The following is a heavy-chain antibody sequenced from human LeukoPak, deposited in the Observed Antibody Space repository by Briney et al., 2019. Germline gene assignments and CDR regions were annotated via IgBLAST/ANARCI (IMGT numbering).Heavy chain of an antibody. D-gene: IGHD3-10*01. Sequence: GESLKISCKGSGYSFTNYWIGWVRQMPGKGLEWMGIIYPGDSDTRYSPSFQGQVTISADKSISTAYLQWSSLKASDTAMYYCAKTYYYGSGSYHAPFDYWGQGTLVTVSS. CDR1: GYSFTNYW. CDR2: IYPGDSDT. J-gene: IGHJ4*02. V-gene: IGHV5-51*01. CDR3: AKTYYYGSGSYHAPFDY.